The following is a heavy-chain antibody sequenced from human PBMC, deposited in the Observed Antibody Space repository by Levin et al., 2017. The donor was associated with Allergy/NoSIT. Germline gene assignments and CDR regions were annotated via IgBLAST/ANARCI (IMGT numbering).Heavy chain of an antibody. CDR1: GGTFSSYA. CDR2: IIPIFGTA. Sequence: KISCKASGGTFSSYAISWVRQAPGQGLEWMGGIIPIFGTANYAQKFQGRVTITADESTSTAYMELSSLRSEDTAVYYCARGGTYYYYMDVWGKGTTVTVSS. CDR3: ARGGTYYYYMDV. J-gene: IGHJ6*03. V-gene: IGHV1-69*01.